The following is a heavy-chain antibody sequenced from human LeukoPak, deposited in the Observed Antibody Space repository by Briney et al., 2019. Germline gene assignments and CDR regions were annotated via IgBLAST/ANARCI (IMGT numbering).Heavy chain of an antibody. CDR3: ARMAAGGSSGYYSTDY. Sequence: SETLSLTCTVSGGSISSYYWSWIRQPAGKGLEWIGRIYTSGSTNYNPSLKSRVTMSVDTSKNQFSLKLSSVTAADTAVYYCARMAAGGSSGYYSTDYWGQGTLVTVSS. CDR2: IYTSGST. V-gene: IGHV4-4*07. J-gene: IGHJ4*02. CDR1: GGSISSYY. D-gene: IGHD3-22*01.